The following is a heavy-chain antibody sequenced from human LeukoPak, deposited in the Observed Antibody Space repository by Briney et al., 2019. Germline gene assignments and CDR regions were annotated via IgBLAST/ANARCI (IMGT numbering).Heavy chain of an antibody. Sequence: SETLSLTCTVSGGSISSYYWSWIRQPPGKGLEWIGYIYYSGGTNYNHSLKSRVTISVDTSKNQFSLKLSSVTAADTAVYYCARHSYYDFWSGYSNPWFDPWGQGTLVTVSS. V-gene: IGHV4-59*08. CDR1: GGSISSYY. CDR2: IYYSGGT. J-gene: IGHJ5*02. D-gene: IGHD3-3*01. CDR3: ARHSYYDFWSGYSNPWFDP.